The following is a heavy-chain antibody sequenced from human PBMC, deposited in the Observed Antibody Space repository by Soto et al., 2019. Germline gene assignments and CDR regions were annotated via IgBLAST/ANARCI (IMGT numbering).Heavy chain of an antibody. J-gene: IGHJ4*02. CDR2: IYYSGST. CDR1: GGSISSGDYY. Sequence: PSETLSLTCTVSGGSISSGDYYWSWIRQPPGKGLEWIGYIYYSGSTYYNPSLKSRVTISVDTSKNQFSLKLSSVTAADTAVYYCARGYDSSGYSCGTEWGQGTLVTVSS. V-gene: IGHV4-30-4*01. D-gene: IGHD3-22*01. CDR3: ARGYDSSGYSCGTE.